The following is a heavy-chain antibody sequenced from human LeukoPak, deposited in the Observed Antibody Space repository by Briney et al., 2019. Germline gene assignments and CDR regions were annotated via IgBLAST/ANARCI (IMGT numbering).Heavy chain of an antibody. J-gene: IGHJ4*02. Sequence: GGSLRLSCAASGFTFSSYAMSWVRQAPGKGLEWVSAISGSGGSTYYADSVKGRFTISRDNSKNTLYLQMNSLRAEDTAVYYCAKKLLDELRYFDWLLDSDYWGQGTLVTVSS. CDR1: GFTFSSYA. CDR3: AKKLLDELRYFDWLLDSDY. CDR2: ISGSGGST. V-gene: IGHV3-23*01. D-gene: IGHD3-9*01.